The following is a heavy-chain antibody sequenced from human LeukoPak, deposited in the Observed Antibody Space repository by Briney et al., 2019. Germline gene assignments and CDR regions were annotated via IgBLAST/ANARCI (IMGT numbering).Heavy chain of an antibody. CDR1: GGSISSSSYY. Sequence: PWETLSLTCTVSGGSISSSSYYWGWIRQPPGKGLEWIRSIYYSESPFYNPSLKSPVTISVDTSKNQFSLKLRSVTAADTAVYYCARHGGPAPVYYFDYWGQGTLVTVSS. V-gene: IGHV4-39*01. CDR3: ARHGGPAPVYYFDY. J-gene: IGHJ4*02. CDR2: IYYSESP. D-gene: IGHD6-13*01.